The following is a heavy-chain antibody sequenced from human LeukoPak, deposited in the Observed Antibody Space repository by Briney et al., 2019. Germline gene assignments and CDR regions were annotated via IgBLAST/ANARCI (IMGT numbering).Heavy chain of an antibody. CDR1: GYTLTELS. CDR2: FDPEDGET. V-gene: IGHV1-24*01. CDR3: ATGRPGRTRRYYYYGMDV. Sequence: ASVKVSCKVSGYTLTELSMHWVRQAPGKGLEWMGGFDPEDGETIYAQKFQGRVTMTEDTSTDTAYMELSSLRSEDTAVYYCATGRPGRTRRYYYYGMDVWGQGTTVTVSS. D-gene: IGHD1/OR15-1a*01. J-gene: IGHJ6*02.